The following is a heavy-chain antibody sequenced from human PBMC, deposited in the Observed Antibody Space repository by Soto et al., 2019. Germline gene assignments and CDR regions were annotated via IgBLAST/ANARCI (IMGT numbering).Heavy chain of an antibody. CDR2: ISGYNGNT. V-gene: IGHV1-18*01. J-gene: IGHJ6*02. CDR3: SRFIMVGGWFDPNYYHGMDV. CDR1: GYTFSNYG. D-gene: IGHD6-19*01. Sequence: QVQLVQSGAEVKKPGASVTVSCKTSGYTFSNYGINWVRQAPGQGLEWMGWISGYNGNTSYAQTVQGRVTMITDTSTGTVYMELRSLKSDDTAIYYCSRFIMVGGWFDPNYYHGMDVWGQGTTVTVSS.